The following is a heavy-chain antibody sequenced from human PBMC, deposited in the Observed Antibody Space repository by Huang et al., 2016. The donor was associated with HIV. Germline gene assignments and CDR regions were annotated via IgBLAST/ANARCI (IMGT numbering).Heavy chain of an antibody. J-gene: IGHJ4*02. CDR3: ARSGPRWGLATIWTLVY. V-gene: IGHV1-69*13. CDR1: GGGSSSYA. Sequence: QVQLVQSGAEVKKPGSSVKLSCQSSGGGSSSYAISWVRQARGQGLEWMGGIIPIFGTTDYAPRFQGRVTITADESTNTAYIELSSLEYDDTALYYCARSGPRWGLATIWTLVYWGQGTLVTVSS. D-gene: IGHD5-12*01. CDR2: IIPIFGTT.